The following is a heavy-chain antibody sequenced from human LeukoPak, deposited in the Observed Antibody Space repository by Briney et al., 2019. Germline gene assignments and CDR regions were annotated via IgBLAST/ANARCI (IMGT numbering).Heavy chain of an antibody. CDR1: GYTFTSYY. Sequence: ASVKVSCKASGYTFTSYYMHWVRQAPGQGLEWVGIINPSGGSTSYAQKFQGRVTMTRDTSTSTVYMELSSLRSEDTAVYYCAREPQQLGSSTSHFDYWGQGTLVTVSS. V-gene: IGHV1-46*03. J-gene: IGHJ4*02. CDR3: AREPQQLGSSTSHFDY. CDR2: INPSGGST. D-gene: IGHD2-2*01.